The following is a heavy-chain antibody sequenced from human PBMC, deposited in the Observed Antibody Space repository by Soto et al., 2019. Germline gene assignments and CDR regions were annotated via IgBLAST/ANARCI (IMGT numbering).Heavy chain of an antibody. CDR3: ARRKGCSGGSCYSGYYYYGMDV. Sequence: QVQLVESGGGVVQPGRSLRLSCAASGFTFRSYGMHWVRQAPGKGLEWVAVIWYDGSNKYYADSVKGRFTISRDNSKNTLYLQMNSLRAEDTAVYYCARRKGCSGGSCYSGYYYYGMDVWGQGTTVTVSS. D-gene: IGHD2-15*01. V-gene: IGHV3-33*01. J-gene: IGHJ6*02. CDR2: IWYDGSNK. CDR1: GFTFRSYG.